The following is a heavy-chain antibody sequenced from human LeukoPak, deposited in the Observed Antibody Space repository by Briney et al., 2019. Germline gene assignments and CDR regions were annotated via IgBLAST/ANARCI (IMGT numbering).Heavy chain of an antibody. CDR1: GFTFSSYA. J-gene: IGHJ4*02. V-gene: IGHV3-23*01. CDR3: AKDRQYSGYWPTYSY. D-gene: IGHD5-12*01. CDR2: ISGSGGST. Sequence: GGSLRLSCAASGFTFSSYAMSWVRQAPGKGLEWVSAISGSGGSTYYADSVKGRFTISRDNSKNTLYLQMNSLRAEDTAVYYCAKDRQYSGYWPTYSYWGQGTLVTVSS.